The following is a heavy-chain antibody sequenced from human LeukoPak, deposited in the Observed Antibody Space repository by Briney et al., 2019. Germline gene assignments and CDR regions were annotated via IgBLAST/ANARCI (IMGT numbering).Heavy chain of an antibody. CDR2: INSDGSST. V-gene: IGHV3-74*01. J-gene: IGHJ4*02. CDR3: ARTNYYDSSGYPFDY. Sequence: GGSLRLSCAASGFTFSSYWMHWVRQAPGKGHVWVSRINSDGSSTSYADSVKGRFTVSRDNAKNSLYLQMNSLRAEDTAVYYCARTNYYDSSGYPFDYWGQGTLVTVSS. CDR1: GFTFSSYW. D-gene: IGHD3-22*01.